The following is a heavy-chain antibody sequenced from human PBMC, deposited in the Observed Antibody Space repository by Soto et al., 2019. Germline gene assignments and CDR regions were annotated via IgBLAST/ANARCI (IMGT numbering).Heavy chain of an antibody. CDR1: GGSISDSNYF. CDR3: ARGSPYYHYYGFDV. Sequence: KPSETLSLTCTVSGGSISDSNYFWGWIRQPPGKAMEWIGSIYNSGATYYNPSLRSRVTMSVDTPGNQFSLNLRSLTATDTALYYCARGSPYYHYYGFDVWGQGTTVTVSS. CDR2: IYNSGAT. V-gene: IGHV4-39*01. J-gene: IGHJ6*02.